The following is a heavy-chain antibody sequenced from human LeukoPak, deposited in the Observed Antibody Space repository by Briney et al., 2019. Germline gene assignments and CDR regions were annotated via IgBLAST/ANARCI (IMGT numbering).Heavy chain of an antibody. V-gene: IGHV1-69*13. J-gene: IGHJ4*02. CDR3: ARKRIITGTTFYFDY. D-gene: IGHD1-20*01. Sequence: SVKVSCKASGGTFSSYAISWVRQAPGQGLEWMGGIIPIFGTANYAQKFQGRVTITADESTSTAYMELSSLRSEDTAVYYCARKRIITGTTFYFDYWGQGTLVTVSS. CDR2: IIPIFGTA. CDR1: GGTFSSYA.